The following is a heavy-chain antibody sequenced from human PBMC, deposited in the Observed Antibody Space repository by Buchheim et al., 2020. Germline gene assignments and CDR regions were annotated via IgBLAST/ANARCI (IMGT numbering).Heavy chain of an antibody. CDR2: IRSEPNSYAT. D-gene: IGHD2-21*01. Sequence: EVQLVESGGGLVQPGGSLKLSCAGSGFSFSDSAVHWVRQASGKGLEWVGRIRSEPNSYATAYATSVKGRFTISRDDSKRTAYLQMNSLITEDTAVYYCTSLDTLVARWGQGTL. CDR3: TSLDTLVAR. J-gene: IGHJ4*02. V-gene: IGHV3-73*01. CDR1: GFSFSDSA.